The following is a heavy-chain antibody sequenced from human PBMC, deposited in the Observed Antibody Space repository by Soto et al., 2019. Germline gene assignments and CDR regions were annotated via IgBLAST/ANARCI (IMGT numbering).Heavy chain of an antibody. CDR3: TSHDATEQTLLPC. J-gene: IGHJ4*02. CDR2: IKSTAYGGTT. Sequence: EAQLVESGGGLVKPGGSLRLSCAASGFTFSVAWMNWVRQAPGKGLEWVGRIKSTAYGGTTDYATPVKGRFTISRDDSTSTMYLQMNSLKIEDTGVYYCTSHDATEQTLLPCWGQGTLVTVSS. D-gene: IGHD2-15*01. CDR1: GFTFSVAW. V-gene: IGHV3-15*07.